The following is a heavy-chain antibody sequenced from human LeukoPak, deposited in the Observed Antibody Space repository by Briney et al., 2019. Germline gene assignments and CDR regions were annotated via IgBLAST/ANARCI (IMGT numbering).Heavy chain of an antibody. J-gene: IGHJ4*02. Sequence: EGSLRLSCASSIYTFSIYATSWVRQAPGKGLEWVSAISGSGDSTFYADSVKGRFTISRDNSKNTLDLQMNSLRVENTAIYYCANDKCGVDRQYRHFDYWGQGTLVTVSS. CDR2: ISGSGDST. CDR3: ANDKCGVDRQYRHFDY. V-gene: IGHV3-23*01. D-gene: IGHD2-2*01. CDR1: IYTFSIYA.